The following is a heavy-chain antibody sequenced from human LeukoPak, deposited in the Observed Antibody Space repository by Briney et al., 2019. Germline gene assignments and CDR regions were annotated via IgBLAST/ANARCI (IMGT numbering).Heavy chain of an antibody. Sequence: SVEVSCKASGGTFSSYAISWVRQAPGQGLEWMGRIIPIFGTANYAQKFQGRVTITTDESTSTAYMELSSLRSEDTAVYYCARKFVKRNYPFGRDRTASFDPWGQGTLVTVSS. D-gene: IGHD1-7*01. V-gene: IGHV1-69*05. CDR3: ARKFVKRNYPFGRDRTASFDP. CDR2: IIPIFGTA. J-gene: IGHJ5*02. CDR1: GGTFSSYA.